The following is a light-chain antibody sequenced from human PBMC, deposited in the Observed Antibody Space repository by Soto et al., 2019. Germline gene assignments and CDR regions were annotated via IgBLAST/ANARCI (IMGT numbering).Light chain of an antibody. CDR2: NVY. Sequence: QTAPTHPASASGSHGDWVPSSCTVTNRVVGGYDYVSWYQQHPGRAPQVIIYNVYYRPSGVTTRFSGSKSGNTATLNISWLHAEDEADYYCSSYTSTSTHVFGTGTKVTVL. CDR3: SSYTSTSTHV. CDR1: NRVVGGYDY. V-gene: IGLV2-14*01. J-gene: IGLJ1*01.